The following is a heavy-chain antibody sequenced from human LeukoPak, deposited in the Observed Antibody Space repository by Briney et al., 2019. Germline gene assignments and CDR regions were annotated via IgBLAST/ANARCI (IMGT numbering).Heavy chain of an antibody. Sequence: SETLSLTCAVYGGSFTGYYWSWIRQPPGKGLEWIGYIYYSGSTNYNPSLKSRVTISVDTSKNQFSLKLSSVTAADTAVYYCARGTGRSYWYFDLWGRGTLVTVSS. CDR1: GGSFTGYY. V-gene: IGHV4-59*08. D-gene: IGHD1-1*01. CDR3: ARGTGRSYWYFDL. J-gene: IGHJ2*01. CDR2: IYYSGST.